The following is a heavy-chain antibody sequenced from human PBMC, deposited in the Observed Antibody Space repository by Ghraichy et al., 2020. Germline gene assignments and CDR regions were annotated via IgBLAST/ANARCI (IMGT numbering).Heavy chain of an antibody. CDR1: GFTFSSYG. V-gene: IGHV3-30*18. J-gene: IGHJ4*02. D-gene: IGHD2-8*01. CDR2: ISYDGSNK. CDR3: AKDRGVYFDY. Sequence: GGSLRLSCAASGFTFSSYGMHWVRQAPGKGLEWVAVISYDGSNKYYADSVKGRFTISRDNSKNTLYLQMNSLRAEDTAVYYCAKDRGVYFDYWGQGTLVTVSS.